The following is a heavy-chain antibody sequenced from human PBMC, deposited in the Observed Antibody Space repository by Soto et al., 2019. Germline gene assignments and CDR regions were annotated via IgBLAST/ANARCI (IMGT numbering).Heavy chain of an antibody. CDR3: AAGGGLPRYY. D-gene: IGHD5-12*01. Sequence: QLQLQESGSGLVKPSQTLSLTCAVSGGSISSGGYSWSWIRQPPGKGLEWIGYIYHSGSTYYNPSRKSRGTIAVDRSKNQFSLQLSSVPAADTAVYHCAAGGGLPRYYWGQGTLVTVSS. CDR1: GGSISSGGYS. J-gene: IGHJ4*02. CDR2: IYHSGST. V-gene: IGHV4-30-2*01.